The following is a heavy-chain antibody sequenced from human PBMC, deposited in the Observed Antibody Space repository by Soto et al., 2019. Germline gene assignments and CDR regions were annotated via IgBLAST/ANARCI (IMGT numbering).Heavy chain of an antibody. J-gene: IGHJ4*02. CDR1: GFTFSRHA. CDR2: ISYDGNNK. V-gene: IGHV3-30-3*01. Sequence: QVQLVESGGGVVQPGRSLRLSCAASGFTFSRHAMNWVRQAPGKGLECVALISYDGNNKYYADSVKGRFTISRDNSENTLYVQMNSLRVEDTAVYYCARGGAVAGVGGFYYWGQGTLVTVSS. D-gene: IGHD6-19*01. CDR3: ARGGAVAGVGGFYY.